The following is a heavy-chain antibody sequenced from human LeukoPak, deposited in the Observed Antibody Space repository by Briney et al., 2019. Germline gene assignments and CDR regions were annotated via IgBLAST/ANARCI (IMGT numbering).Heavy chain of an antibody. V-gene: IGHV3-49*03. CDR3: TSSLAGETHFDY. CDR2: IRSKAYGGTT. Sequence: GGSLRLSCTASGFTFGDYAMSWFRLAPGKGLEWVGFIRSKAYGGTTEYAASVKGRFTISRDDSKSIAYLQMNSLKTEDTAVYYYTSSLAGETHFDYWGQGTLVTVSS. D-gene: IGHD6-19*01. CDR1: GFTFGDYA. J-gene: IGHJ4*02.